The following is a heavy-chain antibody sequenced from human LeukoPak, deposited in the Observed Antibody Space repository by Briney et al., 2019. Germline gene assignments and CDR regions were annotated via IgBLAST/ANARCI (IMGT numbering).Heavy chain of an antibody. V-gene: IGHV4-39*07. Sequence: SDPLTLTCTVCGRSLNRSSYYWGSIRQPPAKGLEWIGSIYYSGSTYYNPSLKSRVTISVDTSKNQFSLKLSSVTAADTAVYYCARGNYGSGSDYWGQGTLVTVSS. D-gene: IGHD3-10*01. CDR1: GRSLNRSSYY. J-gene: IGHJ4*02. CDR3: ARGNYGSGSDY. CDR2: IYYSGST.